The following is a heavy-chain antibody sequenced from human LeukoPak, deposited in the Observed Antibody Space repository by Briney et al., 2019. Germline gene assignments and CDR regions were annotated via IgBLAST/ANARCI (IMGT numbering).Heavy chain of an antibody. J-gene: IGHJ3*02. CDR1: GDSISSYY. CDR2: IYYRGST. CDR3: AKSNGYGLVDI. V-gene: IGHV4-59*12. Sequence: SETLSLTCTVSGDSISSYYWSWIRQPPGKGLEWIGYIYYRGSTNFNPSLKSRVTISLDTSRNQFSLKLNSVTAADTAVYYCAKSNGYGLVDIWGQGTMVTVSS. D-gene: IGHD3-10*01.